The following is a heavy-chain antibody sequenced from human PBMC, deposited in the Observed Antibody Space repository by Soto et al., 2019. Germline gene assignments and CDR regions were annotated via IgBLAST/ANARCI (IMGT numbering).Heavy chain of an antibody. CDR2: IFSNDEK. CDR1: GFSLSNARMG. J-gene: IGHJ4*02. CDR3: ARILYYDSSGCLAEH. D-gene: IGHD3-22*01. Sequence: QVTLKESGPVLVKPTETLTLTCTVSGFSLSNARMGVSWIRQPPGKALEWLAHIFSNDEKSYSTSLKSRLTIXXDXSXXQVVLTMTNMDPVDTATYYCARILYYDSSGCLAEHWGQGTLVTVSS. V-gene: IGHV2-26*01.